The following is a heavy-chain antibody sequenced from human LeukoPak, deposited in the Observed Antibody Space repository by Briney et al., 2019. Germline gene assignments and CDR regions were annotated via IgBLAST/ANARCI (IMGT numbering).Heavy chain of an antibody. V-gene: IGHV3-74*01. CDR2: INSDGSTT. J-gene: IGHJ4*02. CDR1: GFXFSSNW. Sequence: GGSLRLSCAASGFXFSSNWIYWVRQAPGKGLVWVSRINSDGSTTSYVDSVKGRFTISRDNAKSTLYLQMNSLRAEDTAVYYCARGGPIDYWGQATLVTVSS. CDR3: ARGGPIDY.